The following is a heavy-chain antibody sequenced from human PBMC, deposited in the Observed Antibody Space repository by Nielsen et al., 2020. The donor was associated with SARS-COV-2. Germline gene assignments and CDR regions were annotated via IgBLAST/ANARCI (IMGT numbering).Heavy chain of an antibody. CDR3: ARDTHYDILTGYYNY. J-gene: IGHJ4*02. D-gene: IGHD3-9*01. V-gene: IGHV3-7*01. CDR1: GFTFSTYS. Sequence: GESLKISCAASGFTFSTYSMNWVRQAPGKGLEWVANIKQDGSEKYYGDSVKGRFTISRDNAKNSLYLQMNSLRAEDTAVYYCARDTHYDILTGYYNYWGQGTLVTVSS. CDR2: IKQDGSEK.